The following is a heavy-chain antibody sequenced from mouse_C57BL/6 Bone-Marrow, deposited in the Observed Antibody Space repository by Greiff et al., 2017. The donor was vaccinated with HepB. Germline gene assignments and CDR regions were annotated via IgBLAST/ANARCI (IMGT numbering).Heavy chain of an antibody. V-gene: IGHV5-17*01. CDR3: ARWITTVVAHYAMDY. CDR2: ISSGSSTN. J-gene: IGHJ4*01. CDR1: GFTFSDYG. Sequence: EVNVVESGGGLVKPGGSLKLSCAASGFTFSDYGMHWVRQAPEKGLEWVAYISSGSSTNYYADTVKGRFTISRDNAKNTLFLQMTSLRSEDTAMYYCARWITTVVAHYAMDYWGQGTSVTVSS. D-gene: IGHD1-1*01.